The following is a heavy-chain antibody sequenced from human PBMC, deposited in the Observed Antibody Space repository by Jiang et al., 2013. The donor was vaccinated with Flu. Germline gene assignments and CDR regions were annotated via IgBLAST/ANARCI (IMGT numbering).Heavy chain of an antibody. V-gene: IGHV6-1*01. CDR3: ASGAGDY. J-gene: IGHJ4*02. CDR1: GDSVSSDRVT. D-gene: IGHD3-16*01. Sequence: SQTLSLTCAISGDSVSSDRVTWTWIRQSPSRGLESAGEGHTTGSKWFNDYAVSVKSRITINPDTSKNQFSLQLKSVTPEDTALYYCASGAGDYWGQGTLVTVSS. CDR2: HTTGSKWFN.